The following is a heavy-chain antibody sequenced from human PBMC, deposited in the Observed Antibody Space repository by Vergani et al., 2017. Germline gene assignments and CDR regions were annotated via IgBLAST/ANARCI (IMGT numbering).Heavy chain of an antibody. V-gene: IGHV3-33*01. CDR2: IWYDGSNK. J-gene: IGHJ5*01. CDR3: ARWGNEKRLDS. D-gene: IGHD1-1*01. Sequence: QVQFVESEGGVVQPGRSLTLSCVASGFTFSSHGMHWVRQAPGKGPEWVAVIWYDGSNKYYGDSVKGRFTISRDNSKNTLYLQMNSQRVEDTAVYYCARWGNEKRLDSWGQGTLVTVSS. CDR1: GFTFSSHG.